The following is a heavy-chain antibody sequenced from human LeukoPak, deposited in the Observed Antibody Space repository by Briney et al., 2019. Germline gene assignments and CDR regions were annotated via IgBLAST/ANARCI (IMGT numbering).Heavy chain of an antibody. J-gene: IGHJ4*02. V-gene: IGHV4-59*01. CDR2: IYYSGST. Sequence: TSETLSLTCAVYGGSFSGYYWSWIRQPPGKGLEWIGYIYYSGSTNYNPSLKSRVTISVDTSKNQFSLKLSSVTAADTAVYYCARGCSGGSCYSPNFDYWGQGTLVTVSS. D-gene: IGHD2-15*01. CDR3: ARGCSGGSCYSPNFDY. CDR1: GGSFSGYY.